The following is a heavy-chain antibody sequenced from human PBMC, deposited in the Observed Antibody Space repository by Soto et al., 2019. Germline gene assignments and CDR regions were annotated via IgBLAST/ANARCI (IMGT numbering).Heavy chain of an antibody. V-gene: IGHV4-31*03. CDR3: ASVPIVGARYLDY. D-gene: IGHD1-26*01. J-gene: IGHJ4*02. Sequence: PSETLSLTCTVSGGSISSGGYYWSWIRQHPGKGLEWIGYIYYSGSTYYNPSLKSRVTISVDTSKNQFSLKLSSVTAADTAVYYCASVPIVGARYLDYWGQGTMVTXS. CDR1: GGSISSGGYY. CDR2: IYYSGST.